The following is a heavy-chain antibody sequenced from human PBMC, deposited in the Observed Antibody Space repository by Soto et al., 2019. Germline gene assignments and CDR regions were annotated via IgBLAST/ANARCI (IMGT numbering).Heavy chain of an antibody. Sequence: ASVKVSCKASGYTFTSYAMHWVRQAPGQRLEWMGWINAGNGNTKYSQKFQGRATVTKDTSASTAYMELSSLRSEDTAVYYCARDLGGWPDYWGQGTLVTVSS. CDR2: INAGNGNT. CDR1: GYTFTSYA. CDR3: ARDLGGWPDY. D-gene: IGHD2-15*01. J-gene: IGHJ4*02. V-gene: IGHV1-3*01.